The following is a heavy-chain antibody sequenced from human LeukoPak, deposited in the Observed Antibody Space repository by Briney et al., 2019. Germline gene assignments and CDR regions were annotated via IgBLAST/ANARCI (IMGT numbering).Heavy chain of an antibody. J-gene: IGHJ4*02. Sequence: GASVKVSCKASGYTFTNYGISWVRQAPGQGLEWMGWISAYNGNTNYAQKLQGRVTMTTDTSTSTAYMDLRSLRSDDTAVYYCARDSASIWYGDFDYWGQGTLVTISS. CDR2: ISAYNGNT. CDR1: GYTFTNYG. CDR3: ARDSASIWYGDFDY. V-gene: IGHV1-18*01. D-gene: IGHD6-13*01.